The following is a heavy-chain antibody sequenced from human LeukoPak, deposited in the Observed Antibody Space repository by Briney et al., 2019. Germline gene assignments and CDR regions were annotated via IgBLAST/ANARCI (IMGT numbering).Heavy chain of an antibody. CDR2: IYYSGST. CDR1: GGSISSYY. J-gene: IGHJ5*02. CDR3: ARVGSYITMVRGLSRWFDP. Sequence: SEALSLTCTVSGGSISSYYWSWIRQPPGKGLEWIGYIYYSGSTNYNPSLKSRVTISVDTSKNQFSLKLSSVTAADTAVYYCARVGSYITMVRGLSRWFDPWGQGTLVTVSS. D-gene: IGHD3-10*01. V-gene: IGHV4-59*01.